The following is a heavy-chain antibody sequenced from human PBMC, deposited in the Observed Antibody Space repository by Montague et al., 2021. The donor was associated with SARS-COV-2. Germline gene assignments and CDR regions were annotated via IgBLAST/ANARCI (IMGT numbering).Heavy chain of an antibody. CDR3: ARVQGITMIVVVIGAFDI. J-gene: IGHJ3*02. V-gene: IGHV4-31*03. CDR2: MDYSGST. CDR1: GGSISSGGYY. Sequence: TLSPTCTVSGGSISSGGYYWSWIREHPGKGLEWIGYMDYSGSTYYXRCVESRVTISVDTSKNQFSLKLSSVTAPDTAVYYCARVQGITMIVVVIGAFDIWGQGTMVTVSS. D-gene: IGHD3-22*01.